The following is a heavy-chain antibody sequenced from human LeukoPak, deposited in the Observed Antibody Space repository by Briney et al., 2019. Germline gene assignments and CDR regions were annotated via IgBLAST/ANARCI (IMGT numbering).Heavy chain of an antibody. CDR3: ARDFGRYFFDY. V-gene: IGHV3-48*03. Sequence: GGSVRLSCAASGFTFSSYEMNWVRQAPGKGLEWVPYISSRATAIYYADSVKGRFTISRDNAKNSLYLQMNSLRAEDTAVYYCARDFGRYFFDYWGQGTLVTVPS. J-gene: IGHJ4*02. CDR1: GFTFSSYE. D-gene: IGHD3-10*01. CDR2: ISSRATAI.